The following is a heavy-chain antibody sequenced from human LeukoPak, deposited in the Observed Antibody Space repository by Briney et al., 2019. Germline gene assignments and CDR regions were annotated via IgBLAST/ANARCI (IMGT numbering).Heavy chain of an antibody. Sequence: SETLSLTCAVSGYSISSGYYWGWIRQPPGKGLEWIGSIYHRGSTYYKPSLKSRVTISVDTSKNQFSLKLSSVTAADTAVYYCARSPDIIVVPAAYFDYWGQGTLVTVSS. CDR1: GYSISSGYY. CDR2: IYHRGST. V-gene: IGHV4-38-2*01. CDR3: ARSPDIIVVPAAYFDY. D-gene: IGHD2-2*01. J-gene: IGHJ4*02.